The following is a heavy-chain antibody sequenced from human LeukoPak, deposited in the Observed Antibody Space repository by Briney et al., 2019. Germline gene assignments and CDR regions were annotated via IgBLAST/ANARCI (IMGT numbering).Heavy chain of an antibody. V-gene: IGHV3-21*01. J-gene: IGHJ4*02. CDR3: VRLRRNNDRSGYYYYYDY. CDR1: GYTSSDFS. CDR2: ISVRSNYR. D-gene: IGHD3-22*01. Sequence: PGGSLTLSCAASGYTSSDFSVNWVRQAPGKGLEWVSSISVRSNYRYYADSVRGRFTISRDDARDSLFLQMNSLRAEDTAVYFCVRLRRNNDRSGYYYYYDYWGQGTLVTVSS.